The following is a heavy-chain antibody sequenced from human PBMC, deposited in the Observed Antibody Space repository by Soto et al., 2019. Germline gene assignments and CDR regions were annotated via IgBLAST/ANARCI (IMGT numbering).Heavy chain of an antibody. CDR2: INPNSGNT. J-gene: IGHJ6*02. CDR3: ARDKAERYYDSSGYYYYYYYYGMDV. CDR1: GYTFTGYY. V-gene: IGHV1-3*01. Sequence: ASVKVSCKTSGYTFTGYYMHWVRQAPGQRLEWMGWINPNSGNTKYSQKFQGRVTITRDTSASTAYMELSSLRSEDTAVYYCARDKAERYYDSSGYYYYYYYYGMDVWGQGTTVTVSS. D-gene: IGHD3-22*01.